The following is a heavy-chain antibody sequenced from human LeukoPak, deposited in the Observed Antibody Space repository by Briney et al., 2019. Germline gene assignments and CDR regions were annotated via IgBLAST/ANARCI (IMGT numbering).Heavy chain of an antibody. CDR1: GFIFSDYY. CDR2: ISSSGTTV. CDR3: AKLVVPAANAADS. D-gene: IGHD2-2*01. Sequence: GGSLRHSCAASGFIFSDYYMSWIRQAPGKGLEWVSYISSSGTTVNYADSVKGRFTTSRDNAKNSLYLQVNSLRAEDTALYYCAKLVVPAANAADSWGQETMVTVSS. J-gene: IGHJ4*02. V-gene: IGHV3-11*04.